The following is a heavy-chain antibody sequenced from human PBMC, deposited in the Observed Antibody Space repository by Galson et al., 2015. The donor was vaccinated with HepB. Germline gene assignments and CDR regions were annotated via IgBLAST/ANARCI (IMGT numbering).Heavy chain of an antibody. CDR3: AKVVRTYSSGWYSYFDY. D-gene: IGHD6-19*01. J-gene: IGHJ4*02. V-gene: IGHV3-23*01. Sequence: SLRLSCAASGFTFSSYAMSWVRQAPGKGLEWVSAISGSGGSTYYADSVKGRFTISRDNSKNTLYLQMNSLRAEDTAVYYCAKVVRTYSSGWYSYFDYWGQGTLVTVSS. CDR2: ISGSGGST. CDR1: GFTFSSYA.